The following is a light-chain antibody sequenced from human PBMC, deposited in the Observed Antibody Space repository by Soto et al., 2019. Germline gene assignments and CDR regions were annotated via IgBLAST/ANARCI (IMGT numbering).Light chain of an antibody. V-gene: IGKV3-20*01. J-gene: IGKJ1*01. CDR2: GTS. Sequence: EIVLTQSPGPLSLSPGERATLSCRASQSVSSSYLAWYQQKPGQAPRVLIYGTSSRATGIPDRFSGSGSGTDFTLTISRLEPEDFAVYYCQQYTTSSWTFGQGTKVDIK. CDR3: QQYTTSSWT. CDR1: QSVSSSY.